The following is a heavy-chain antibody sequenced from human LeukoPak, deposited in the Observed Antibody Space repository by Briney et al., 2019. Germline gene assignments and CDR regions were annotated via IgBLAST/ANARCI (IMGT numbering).Heavy chain of an antibody. CDR1: GYTFTGHY. Sequence: GASVKVSCKASGYTFTGHYMHWVRQAPGPGLGWMGWINPNSGDTNYEQKFQGRVTMTRATSISTAYMELSRLSFDDTAVYYCAREAVIRGIIITNFDYWGQGTLVTVSS. V-gene: IGHV1-2*02. J-gene: IGHJ4*02. CDR2: INPNSGDT. D-gene: IGHD3-10*01. CDR3: AREAVIRGIIITNFDY.